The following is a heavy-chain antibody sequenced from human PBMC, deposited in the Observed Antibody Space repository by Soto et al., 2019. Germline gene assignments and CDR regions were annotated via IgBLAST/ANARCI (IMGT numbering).Heavy chain of an antibody. CDR1: GGSFSGYY. CDR2: INHRGST. V-gene: IGHV4-34*01. Sequence: PSETLSLTCAVYGGSFSGYYWSWIRQPPGKGLEWIGEINHRGSTNYNPSLKGRVTISVDTSKNQFSLKLSSVTAADTAVYYCARGLVDYWGQGTLVTVSS. D-gene: IGHD2-2*01. CDR3: ARGLVDY. J-gene: IGHJ4*02.